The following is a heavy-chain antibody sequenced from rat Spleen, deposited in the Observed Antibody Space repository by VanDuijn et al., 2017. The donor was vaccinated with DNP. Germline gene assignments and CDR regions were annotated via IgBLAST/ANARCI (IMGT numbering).Heavy chain of an antibody. CDR3: VRWNSGHFDY. CDR2: IGSAAYAP. CDR1: GFTFSAYY. D-gene: IGHD4-3*01. Sequence: EVQLVESGGGLVQPGRSLKLSCAASGFTFSAYYLAWVRQAPATGLEWVAYIGSAAYAPYYGDSVKGRFTISRDNAKSTLYLQMNSLRAEYMATYYCVRWNSGHFDYWGQGVMVTVSS. J-gene: IGHJ2*01. V-gene: IGHV5-22*01.